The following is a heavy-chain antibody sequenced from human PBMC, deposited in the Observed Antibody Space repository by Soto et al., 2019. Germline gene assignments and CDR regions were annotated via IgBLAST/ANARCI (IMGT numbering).Heavy chain of an antibody. CDR1: GGSIRNSDYY. D-gene: IGHD3-10*01. Sequence: PSETLSLTCIVSGGSIRNSDYYWGWIRQPPGKGLEWIGTIYYSGSAFHNPSLRSRLTMSVDTSKGQFSLKLSSVTAADTAIYYCARHSSYRNYYGSGLNGLDVWGQGTTVTVSS. CDR2: IYYSGSA. J-gene: IGHJ6*02. V-gene: IGHV4-39*01. CDR3: ARHSSYRNYYGSGLNGLDV.